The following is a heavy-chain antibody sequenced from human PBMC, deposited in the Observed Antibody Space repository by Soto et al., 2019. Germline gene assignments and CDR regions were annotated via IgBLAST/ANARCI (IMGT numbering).Heavy chain of an antibody. CDR1: GYIFSRYT. Sequence: QVQLVQSGAEVKKPGASVKVSCKASGYIFSRYTVHWVRQAPGQRLEWMGWINAGNGNTKYSKKFQGRVTITRDTSGNTAYMGLSSRKSEDTAGYYWTRGAGGGAFDYWGQGTLVTVSS. CDR2: INAGNGNT. D-gene: IGHD3-16*01. J-gene: IGHJ4*02. CDR3: TRGAGGGAFDY. V-gene: IGHV1-3*01.